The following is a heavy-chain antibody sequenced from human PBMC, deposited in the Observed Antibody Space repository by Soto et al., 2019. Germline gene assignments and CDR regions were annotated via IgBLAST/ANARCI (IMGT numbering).Heavy chain of an antibody. D-gene: IGHD6-13*01. V-gene: IGHV1-69*12. CDR3: ARIWGIAEHDA. J-gene: IGHJ4*01. CDR1: GDTFKTNS. CDR2: VIPILGKP. Sequence: QVQLVQSGAQVKTPGSSVKVSCKSSGDTFKTNSVSWVRQAPGQGLEWMGGVIPILGKPMYAQKFQDRVTITADESTRTVFMELTSLIFDDTAVYYCARIWGIAEHDAWGQGARVTVSS.